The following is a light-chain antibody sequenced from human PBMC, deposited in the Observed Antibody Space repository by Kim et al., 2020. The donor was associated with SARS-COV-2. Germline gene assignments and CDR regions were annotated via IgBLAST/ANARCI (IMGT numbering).Light chain of an antibody. V-gene: IGKV1-39*01. CDR1: QSINTY. CDR2: AAT. Sequence: SVGDRVNIACRASQSINTYLNWYQQKPGKAHILLIYAATTLQSGVPSRCSGSRSGTDFTLTISSLQPEDFATYYCQQSHTAPLLTFGGGTKVDIK. J-gene: IGKJ4*01. CDR3: QQSHTAPLLT.